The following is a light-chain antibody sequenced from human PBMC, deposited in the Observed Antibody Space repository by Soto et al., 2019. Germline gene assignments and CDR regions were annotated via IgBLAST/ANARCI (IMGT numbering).Light chain of an antibody. CDR2: DVS. CDR3: QSFDSRLSGSV. Sequence: QSALTQPPSVSGSPGQSVTISCTGTSSDVGAYNFVSWYQQYPGKAPKLIIFDVSARPSGVPDRFSGSKSGNTASLTISGLQADDEADYYCQSFDSRLSGSVFGGGTKLTVL. CDR1: SSDVGAYNF. J-gene: IGLJ3*02. V-gene: IGLV2-11*01.